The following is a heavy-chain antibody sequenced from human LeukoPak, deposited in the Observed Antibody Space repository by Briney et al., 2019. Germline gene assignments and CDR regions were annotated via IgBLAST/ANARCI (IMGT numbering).Heavy chain of an antibody. CDR1: GYTFTGYY. CDR2: INPNSGAT. J-gene: IGHJ6*03. V-gene: IGHV1-2*02. CDR3: ARVDIVVVPAAKDYYYYMDV. D-gene: IGHD2-2*01. Sequence: ASVKVSCKASGYTFTGYYMHWVRQAPGQVLEWMGWINPNSGATNYAQKFQGRVTMTRDTSISTAYMELSRLRSDDTAVYYCARVDIVVVPAAKDYYYYMDVWGKGTTVTVSS.